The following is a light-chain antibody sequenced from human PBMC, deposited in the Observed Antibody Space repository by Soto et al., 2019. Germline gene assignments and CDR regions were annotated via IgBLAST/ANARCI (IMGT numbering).Light chain of an antibody. CDR3: NSYTISGTYV. V-gene: IGLV2-18*02. CDR2: EGS. J-gene: IGLJ1*01. Sequence: QSVLTQPPSVSGSPGQSVTISCTGTSSDVGSYNGVSWYQQPPGTAPKLIIYEGSTRPSWVPDRFSGSKSGNTASLTISGLQAEDEADYYCNSYTISGTYVFGTGTKLTVL. CDR1: SSDVGSYNG.